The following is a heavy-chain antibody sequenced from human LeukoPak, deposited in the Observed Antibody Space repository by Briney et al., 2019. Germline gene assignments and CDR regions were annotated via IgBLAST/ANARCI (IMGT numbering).Heavy chain of an antibody. Sequence: SETLSLTCTVSGGSISSYYWSWIRQPPGKGLEWIGYIYYSGSTNYNPSLKSRVTISVDTSKNQFSLKLSSVTAADTAVYYCARHPVAGLYYFDYWGQGTLVTVSS. D-gene: IGHD6-19*01. CDR1: GGSISSYY. CDR2: IYYSGST. J-gene: IGHJ4*02. V-gene: IGHV4-59*08. CDR3: ARHPVAGLYYFDY.